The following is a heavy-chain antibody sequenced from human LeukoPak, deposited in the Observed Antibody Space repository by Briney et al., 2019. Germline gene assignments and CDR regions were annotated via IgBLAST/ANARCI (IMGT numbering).Heavy chain of an antibody. V-gene: IGHV3-64*01. CDR1: GFIFSNYA. CDR3: ARGSHWRYSSSWRSL. D-gene: IGHD6-13*01. J-gene: IGHJ4*02. Sequence: PGGSLRLSCAASGFIFSNYAMHWVRQAPGKGLEYVSGISSDGGSTYYANSVKGRFIISRDNSKNTLYLQMGSLRTEDMAVYYCARGSHWRYSSSWRSLWGQGTLVTVSS. CDR2: ISSDGGST.